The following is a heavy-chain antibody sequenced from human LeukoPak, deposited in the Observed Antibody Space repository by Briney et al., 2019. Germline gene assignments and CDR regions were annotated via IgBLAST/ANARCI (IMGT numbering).Heavy chain of an antibody. V-gene: IGHV4-59*08. CDR2: IYCSGST. CDR1: GGSISSYY. CDR3: ARGKPYDFRSGYRPSSFDS. Sequence: SETLSLTCTVSGGSISSYYWSWIRQPPGKGLEWIGYIYCSGSTNYNPSLKSRVTISVDTSKNQFSLKLSSVTAADTAVYYCARGKPYDFRSGYRPSSFDSWGQGALVTVSS. D-gene: IGHD3-3*01. J-gene: IGHJ4*02.